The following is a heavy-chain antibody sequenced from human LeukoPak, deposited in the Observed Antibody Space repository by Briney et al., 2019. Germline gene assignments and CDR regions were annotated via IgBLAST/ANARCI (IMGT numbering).Heavy chain of an antibody. D-gene: IGHD2-15*01. CDR2: IYYSGST. Sequence: PSETLSLTCTVSGGSMSTYYWSWIRQPPGKGLEWIGYIYYSGSTNYNPSLKSRVTISVDTSKNQFSLKLSSVTAADTAVYYCARQWDLSGGSHDAFDIWGQGTMVTVSS. J-gene: IGHJ3*02. V-gene: IGHV4-59*08. CDR1: GGSMSTYY. CDR3: ARQWDLSGGSHDAFDI.